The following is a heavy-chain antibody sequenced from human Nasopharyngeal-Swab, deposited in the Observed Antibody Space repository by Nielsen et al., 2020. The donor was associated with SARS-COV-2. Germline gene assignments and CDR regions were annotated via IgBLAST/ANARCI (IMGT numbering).Heavy chain of an antibody. CDR3: ATLGGYSGYDSEYGMDV. Sequence: GGSLRLSCAASGFTFDAYAMHWVRQAPGKGLEWVSGISWNSGSIGYADSVKGRFTISRDNAKNSLYLQMNSLRAEDTALYYCATLGGYSGYDSEYGMDVWGQGTTVTVSS. CDR2: ISWNSGSI. D-gene: IGHD5-12*01. J-gene: IGHJ6*02. V-gene: IGHV3-9*01. CDR1: GFTFDAYA.